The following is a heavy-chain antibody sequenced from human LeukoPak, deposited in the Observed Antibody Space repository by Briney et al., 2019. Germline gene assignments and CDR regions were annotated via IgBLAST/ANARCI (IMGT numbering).Heavy chain of an antibody. CDR1: GFTFSSSD. V-gene: IGHV3-13*01. Sequence: GGSLRLSCAASGFTFSSSDMHWVRQPTGKGLEWVSAIGTIGDTYYPGSVKGRFTISRENAKNTLYLQMNSLRAGDTAVYYCVGEGVGASGNNWSFDPWGRGTLVTVP. CDR3: VGEGVGASGNNWSFDP. D-gene: IGHD1-26*01. J-gene: IGHJ2*01. CDR2: IGTIGDT.